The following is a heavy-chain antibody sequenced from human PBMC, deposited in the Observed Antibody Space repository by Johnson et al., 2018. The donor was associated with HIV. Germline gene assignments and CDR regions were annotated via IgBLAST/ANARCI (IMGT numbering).Heavy chain of an antibody. CDR3: AREIIAAADDI. D-gene: IGHD6-13*01. Sequence: QVQLVESGGGVVQPGGSLRLSCAASGFTFSSYGMDWVRQAPGQGLEWVAAISYDGSSQYYADAVKGRFTISRDNSKNSLYLQMNSLRAEDTAVYYCAREIIAAADDIWGQGTMVTVSS. J-gene: IGHJ3*02. CDR2: ISYDGSSQ. CDR1: GFTFSSYG. V-gene: IGHV3-30*03.